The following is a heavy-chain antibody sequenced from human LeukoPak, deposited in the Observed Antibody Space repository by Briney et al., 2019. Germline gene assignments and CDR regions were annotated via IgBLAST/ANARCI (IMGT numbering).Heavy chain of an antibody. CDR2: IYYSGST. D-gene: IGHD2-2*01. V-gene: IGHV4-59*01. CDR3: ARGHQLLLNAFDI. Sequence: SETLSLTCTVSGVSISSYYWSWIRQPPGKGLEWIGYIYYSGSTNYNPSLKSRVTISVDTSKNQFSLKLSSVTAADTAVYYCARGHQLLLNAFDIWGQGTMFTVSS. J-gene: IGHJ3*02. CDR1: GVSISSYY.